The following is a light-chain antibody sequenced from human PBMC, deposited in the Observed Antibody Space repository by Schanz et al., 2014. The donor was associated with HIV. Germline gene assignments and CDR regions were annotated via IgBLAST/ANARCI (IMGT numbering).Light chain of an antibody. V-gene: IGLV2-14*03. CDR3: SSYTSSSTWV. CDR1: SSDVGGYNY. Sequence: QSALTQPASVSGSPGQSITISCTGTSSDVGGYNYVSWYQQHPGKTPKLLIYDVTDRASGVSHRFSGSKSGNTASLTISGLQADDEADYFCSSYTSSSTWVFGGGTKLTVL. J-gene: IGLJ3*02. CDR2: DVT.